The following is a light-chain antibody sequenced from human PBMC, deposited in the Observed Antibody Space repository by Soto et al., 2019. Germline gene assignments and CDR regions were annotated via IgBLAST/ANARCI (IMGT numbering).Light chain of an antibody. V-gene: IGKV1-39*01. CDR2: AAS. Sequence: DIPMTQSPSSLSASVGDRVTISCRASQSISIYLNWFQQKPGEAPKLLIYAASRLESGVPSRFSGSGSGTDFTLTISGLQPEDFAFYYCQQSYGASRTFGQGTKVDI. J-gene: IGKJ1*01. CDR3: QQSYGASRT. CDR1: QSISIY.